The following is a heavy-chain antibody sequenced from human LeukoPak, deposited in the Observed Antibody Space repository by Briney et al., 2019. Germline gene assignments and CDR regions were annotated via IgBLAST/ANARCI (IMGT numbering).Heavy chain of an antibody. CDR3: ATEPYYYDSSGYYPYYYGMDV. D-gene: IGHD3-22*01. CDR2: INPSGGST. Sequence: ASVKVSCKASGYTFTSYYMHWVRQAPGQGLEWMGIINPSGGSTSYAQKFQGRVTMTRDTSTSTVYMELSSLRSDDTAVYYCATEPYYYDSSGYYPYYYGMDVWGQGTTVTVSS. V-gene: IGHV1-46*01. CDR1: GYTFTSYY. J-gene: IGHJ6*02.